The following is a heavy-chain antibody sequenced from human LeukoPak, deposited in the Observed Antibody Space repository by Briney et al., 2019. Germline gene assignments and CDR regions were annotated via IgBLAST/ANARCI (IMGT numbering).Heavy chain of an antibody. CDR1: GFTFSSYG. Sequence: GGSLRLSCAASGFTFSSYGMNWVRQAPGKGLEWVSSISSSSSYIYYADSVKGRFTISRDNAKNSLYLQMNSLRAEDTAVYYCASNYYDSSGYYGSDAFDIWGQGTMVTVSS. J-gene: IGHJ3*02. CDR2: ISSSSSYI. CDR3: ASNYYDSSGYYGSDAFDI. V-gene: IGHV3-21*01. D-gene: IGHD3-22*01.